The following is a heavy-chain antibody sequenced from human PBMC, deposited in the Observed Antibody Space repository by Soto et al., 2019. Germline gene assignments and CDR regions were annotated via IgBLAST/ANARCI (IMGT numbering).Heavy chain of an antibody. CDR1: GGSFSTYA. J-gene: IGHJ5*02. Sequence: QVQLVQSGAEVRKPGSSVKVSCKASGGSFSTYAFSWVRQAPGQGLEWMGGIILLFGTTNYAQNFQVRVTITSDEPTDTVYMELSSLEADGMAVYYCAREVSRISPSGDSMDKHAWFGPWGHATQVTVSS. CDR3: AREVSRISPSGDSMDKHAWFGP. CDR2: IILLFGTT. D-gene: IGHD2-21*02. V-gene: IGHV1-69*01.